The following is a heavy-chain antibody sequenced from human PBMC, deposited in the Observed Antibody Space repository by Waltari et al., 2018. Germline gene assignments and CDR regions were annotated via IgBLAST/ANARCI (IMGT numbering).Heavy chain of an antibody. CDR3: AKDPGRFLEWLFPPHFDY. Sequence: EVQLLESGGGLVQPGGSLRLSCAASGFTFSSYAMSWVRQAPGKGLEWVSAISCSGGSTYYSDSVKGRFTISRDNSKNTLYLQMNILRAEDTAVYYCAKDPGRFLEWLFPPHFDYWGLGTLVTVSS. CDR1: GFTFSSYA. J-gene: IGHJ4*02. D-gene: IGHD3-3*01. V-gene: IGHV3-23*01. CDR2: ISCSGGST.